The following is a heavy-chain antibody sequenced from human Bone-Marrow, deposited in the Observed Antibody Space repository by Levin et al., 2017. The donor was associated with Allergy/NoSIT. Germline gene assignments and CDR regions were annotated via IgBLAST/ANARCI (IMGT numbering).Heavy chain of an antibody. CDR3: TRVGVGATKDFDN. CDR2: SRNKANSYTT. D-gene: IGHD1-26*01. CDR1: GFTFSDHY. V-gene: IGHV3-72*01. Sequence: QAGGSLRLSCEASGFTFSDHYIDWVRQAPGKGLEWVGRSRNKANSYTTEYAASVKGRFTISRDDSKNSVYLQTNSLQTEDTAVYYCTRVGVGATKDFDNWGQGTLVTVSS. J-gene: IGHJ4*02.